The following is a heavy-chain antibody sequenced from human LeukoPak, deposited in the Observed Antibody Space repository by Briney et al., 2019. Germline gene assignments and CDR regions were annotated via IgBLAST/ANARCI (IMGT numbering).Heavy chain of an antibody. CDR1: GYTFSSYH. J-gene: IGHJ4*02. CDR3: ARDFATWYFDY. V-gene: IGHV1-18*01. CDR2: INTYDGST. Sequence: ASVKVSCKASGYTFSSYHVSWVRQAPGQGLEWMGWINTYDGSTNYVQNFQGRVAMTTDTSTSTAYMELRSLRSDDTAVYYCARDFATWYFDYWGQGTLVTVSS. D-gene: IGHD2-15*01.